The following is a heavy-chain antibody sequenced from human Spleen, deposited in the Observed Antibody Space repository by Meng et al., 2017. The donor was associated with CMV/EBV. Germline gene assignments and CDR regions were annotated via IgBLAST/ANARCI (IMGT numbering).Heavy chain of an antibody. V-gene: IGHV3-53*01. J-gene: IGHJ6*02. CDR2: IYSGGST. Sequence: GESLKISCAASGFTVSSNYMSWVRQAPGKGLEWVSVIYSGGSTYYADSVKGRFTISRDNSKNTLYLQMNSLRAEDTAVYYCARDVYVAYYGMDVWGQGTTVTVSS. CDR1: GFTVSSNY. D-gene: IGHD5/OR15-5a*01. CDR3: ARDVYVAYYGMDV.